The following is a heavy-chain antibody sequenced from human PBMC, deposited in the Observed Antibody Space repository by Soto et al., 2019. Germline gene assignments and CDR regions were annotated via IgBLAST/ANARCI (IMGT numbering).Heavy chain of an antibody. CDR2: ISYDGSNK. CDR3: ARAGRNGSGGYFLNYYYYGMDV. Sequence: QVQLVESGGGVVQPGRSLRLSCAASGFTFSSYAMHWVRQAPGKGLEWVAVISYDGSNKYYADSVKGRFTISRDNSKNTLYLQMNSLRAEDTAVYYCARAGRNGSGGYFLNYYYYGMDVWGQGTTVTVSS. V-gene: IGHV3-30-3*01. J-gene: IGHJ6*02. CDR1: GFTFSSYA. D-gene: IGHD3-10*01.